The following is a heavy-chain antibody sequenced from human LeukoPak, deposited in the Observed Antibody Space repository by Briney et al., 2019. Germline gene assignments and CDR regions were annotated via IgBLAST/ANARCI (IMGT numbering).Heavy chain of an antibody. CDR3: ARAIYYGSGSYYNDIDY. J-gene: IGHJ4*02. D-gene: IGHD3-10*01. V-gene: IGHV3-30-3*01. CDR1: GFTFSSYA. Sequence: QPGGSLRLSCAASGFTFSSYAMHWVRQAPGKGLEWVAVISYDGSNKYYADSVKGRFTISRDNSKNTLYLQMNSLRAEDTAVYYCARAIYYGSGSYYNDIDYWGQGTLVTVSS. CDR2: ISYDGSNK.